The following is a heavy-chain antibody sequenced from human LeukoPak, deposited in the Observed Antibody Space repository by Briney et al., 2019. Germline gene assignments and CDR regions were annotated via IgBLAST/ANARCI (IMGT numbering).Heavy chain of an antibody. D-gene: IGHD6-13*01. Sequence: ASVKVSCKASGYTFTGYYIHWVRQAPGQGLEWMGWINPNSGGTNYAQKFQGRVTMTRDTSISTAYMELSRLRSDDTAVYYCARAIRIAAAGSGGRNWFDPWGQGTLATVSS. V-gene: IGHV1-2*02. CDR2: INPNSGGT. CDR3: ARAIRIAAAGSGGRNWFDP. CDR1: GYTFTGYY. J-gene: IGHJ5*02.